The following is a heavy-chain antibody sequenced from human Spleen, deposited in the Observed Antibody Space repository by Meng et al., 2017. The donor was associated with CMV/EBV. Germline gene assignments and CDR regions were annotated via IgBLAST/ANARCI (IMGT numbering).Heavy chain of an antibody. V-gene: IGHV1-18*01. J-gene: IGHJ5*02. CDR1: GYTFTSYG. Sequence: AYGYTFTSYGLSWVRKAPGQGLEWMGWISAYNGNTNYAQKLQGRVTMTTDTSTSTAYMELRSLRSDDTAVYYCARDRAVVANNWFDPWGQGTLVTVSS. CDR3: ARDRAVVANNWFDP. CDR2: ISAYNGNT. D-gene: IGHD2-15*01.